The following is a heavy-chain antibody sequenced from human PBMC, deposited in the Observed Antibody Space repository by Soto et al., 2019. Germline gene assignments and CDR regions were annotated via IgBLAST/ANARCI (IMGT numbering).Heavy chain of an antibody. J-gene: IGHJ3*02. Sequence: EVQLLESGGGLVQPGGSLRLSCAASGFTFSSYWMHWVRQAPGKGLVWVSRINSDGSSTSYADSVKGRFTISRDNAKNTLYLQMNSLRAEDTAVYYCARVIAARPRLNAFDIWGQGTMVTVSS. V-gene: IGHV3-74*02. CDR3: ARVIAARPRLNAFDI. CDR1: GFTFSSYW. CDR2: INSDGSST. D-gene: IGHD6-6*01.